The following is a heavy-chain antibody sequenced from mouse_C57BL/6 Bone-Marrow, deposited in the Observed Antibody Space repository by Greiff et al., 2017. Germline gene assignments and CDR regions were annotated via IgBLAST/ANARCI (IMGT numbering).Heavy chain of an antibody. CDR3: AKHDGSSYPYAMDY. CDR2: IWGGGRA. V-gene: IGHV2-9*01. J-gene: IGHJ4*01. Sequence: QVQLQQSGPGLVAPSQSLSITCTVSGFSLTSYGVDWVRQPPGKGLEWLGVIWGGGRANYNSALMSRLSISKDNSKSQVFLKMNSRQTDDTAMYYCAKHDGSSYPYAMDYWGQGTSVTVSS. D-gene: IGHD1-1*01. CDR1: GFSLTSYG.